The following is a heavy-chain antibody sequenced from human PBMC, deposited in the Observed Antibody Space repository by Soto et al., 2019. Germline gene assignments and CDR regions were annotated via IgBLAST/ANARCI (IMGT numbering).Heavy chain of an antibody. CDR2: VTGGSGSI. Sequence: GSLRLSCAASGFTFSSCAMSWVRQAPGKGLEWVSTVTGGSGSIYYADSVKGRFTISRDNSKNTLYLQMNSLRAEDTAVYYCAKRSGPYYYYAMDVWGQGTTVTVSS. V-gene: IGHV3-23*01. CDR1: GFTFSSCA. CDR3: AKRSGPYYYYAMDV. J-gene: IGHJ6*02.